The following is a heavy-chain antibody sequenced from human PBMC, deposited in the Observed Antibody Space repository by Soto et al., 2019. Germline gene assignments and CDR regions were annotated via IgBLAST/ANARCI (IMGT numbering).Heavy chain of an antibody. J-gene: IGHJ6*02. D-gene: IGHD3-16*01. CDR1: GFTFSSYA. CDR2: ISYDGSNK. Sequence: GGSLRLSCAASGFTFSSYAMHWVRQAPGKGLEWVAVISYDGSNKYYADSVKGRFTISRDNSKNTLYLQMNSQRAEETAVYYCAIVGGHYYYYYGMDVWGQGTTVTVSS. V-gene: IGHV3-30-3*01. CDR3: AIVGGHYYYYYGMDV.